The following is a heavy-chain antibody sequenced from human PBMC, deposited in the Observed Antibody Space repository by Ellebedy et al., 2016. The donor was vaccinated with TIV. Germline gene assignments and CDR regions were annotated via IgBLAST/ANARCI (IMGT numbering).Heavy chain of an antibody. CDR2: IIPILGRP. CDR3: ATDSRYSYGYRFNF. CDR1: GGTFSSYG. V-gene: IGHV1-69*04. J-gene: IGHJ4*02. D-gene: IGHD5-18*01. Sequence: AASVKVSCKASGGTFSSYGINWVRQAPGQGLEWMGRIIPILGRPDYAQTFQGRVTIYADKSTGTPYLELSTLRSEDTAVYYCATDSRYSYGYRFNFWGQGTLVIVSS.